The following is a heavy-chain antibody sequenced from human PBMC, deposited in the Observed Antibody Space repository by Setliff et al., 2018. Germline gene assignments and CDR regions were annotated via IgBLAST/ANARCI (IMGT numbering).Heavy chain of an antibody. CDR3: ARLPNYVWGSPVDY. D-gene: IGHD3-16*01. J-gene: IGHJ4*02. V-gene: IGHV4-38-2*01. Sequence: SETLSLTCAVSGFSISSGYYWGWIRQPPGKGLEWIVNIHHSGSTFYNPSLKSRVTISVDTSKNQFSLTLSSVTAADTAVYYCARLPNYVWGSPVDYWGQGTLVTVSS. CDR2: IHHSGST. CDR1: GFSISSGYY.